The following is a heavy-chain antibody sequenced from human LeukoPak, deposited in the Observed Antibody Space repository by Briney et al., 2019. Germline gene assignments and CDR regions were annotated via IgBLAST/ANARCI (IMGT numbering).Heavy chain of an antibody. CDR3: ARGRDSSSSPLVYYYYMDV. V-gene: IGHV1-18*01. D-gene: IGHD6-6*01. CDR2: ISAYNGNT. CDR1: GYTFTSYG. J-gene: IGHJ6*03. Sequence: ASVKVSCKASGYTFTSYGISWVRQAPGQGLEWMGWISAYNGNTNYAQKLQGRVTMTTDTPTSTAYMELRSLRSDDTAVYYCARGRDSSSSPLVYYYYMDVWGKGTTVTVSS.